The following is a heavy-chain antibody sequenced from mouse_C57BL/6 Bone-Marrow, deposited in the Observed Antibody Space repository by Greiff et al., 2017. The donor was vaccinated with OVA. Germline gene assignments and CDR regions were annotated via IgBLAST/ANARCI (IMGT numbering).Heavy chain of an antibody. CDR3: APDGYCGYWYFDV. D-gene: IGHD2-3*01. CDR2: IDPEDGET. J-gene: IGHJ1*03. Sequence: EVMLVESGAELVKPGASVKLSCTASGFTIKDYYMHWVKQRTEQGLEWIGRIDPEDGETKYAPKFQGKATLTADTSSNTAYLQLSSLTSEDTAVYYCAPDGYCGYWYFDVWGTGTTVTVSS. V-gene: IGHV14-2*01. CDR1: GFTIKDYY.